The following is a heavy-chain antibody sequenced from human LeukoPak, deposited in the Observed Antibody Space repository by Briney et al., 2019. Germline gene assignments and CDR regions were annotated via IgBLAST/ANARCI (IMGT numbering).Heavy chain of an antibody. D-gene: IGHD3-10*02. CDR2: IHYGGSEK. V-gene: IGHV3-30*02. Sequence: PGGSLRLSCAASGFTFRSHGMHWVRQAPGKGLEWVAFIHYGGSEKKYADSVKGRFTISRDNAKNSLYLQMNSLRAEDTAVYYCAELGITMIGGVWGKGTTVTISS. CDR1: GFTFRSHG. CDR3: AELGITMIGGV. J-gene: IGHJ6*04.